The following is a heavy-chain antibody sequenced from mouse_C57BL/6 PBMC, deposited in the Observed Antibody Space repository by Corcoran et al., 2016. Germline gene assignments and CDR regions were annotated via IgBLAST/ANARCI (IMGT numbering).Heavy chain of an antibody. CDR2: INPNNGGT. CDR1: GYTFTDYY. J-gene: IGHJ4*01. CDR3: ARNPVLLLRYYYAMDY. Sequence: EVQLQQSGPELVKPGASVKISCKASGYTFTDYYMNWVKQSHGKSLEWIGDINPNNGGTSYNQKFKGKATLTVDKSSSTAYMELRSLTSEDSAVYYCARNPVLLLRYYYAMDYWGQGTSVTVSS. V-gene: IGHV1-26*01. D-gene: IGHD1-1*01.